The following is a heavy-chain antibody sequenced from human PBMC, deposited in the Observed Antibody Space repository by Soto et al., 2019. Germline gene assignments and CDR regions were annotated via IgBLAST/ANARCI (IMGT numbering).Heavy chain of an antibody. CDR3: AKDGTRLPYYFDY. D-gene: IGHD5-12*01. V-gene: IGHV3-23*01. Sequence: EVQLLESGGGLVQPGGSLRLSCAASGFTFSSYAMSWVRQAPGKGLEWVSAISGSGGSTYYADSVKGRFTISRDNSKNTLYLQMNSLRAEDTALYYCAKDGTRLPYYFDYWGQGTLVTVSS. CDR1: GFTFSSYA. J-gene: IGHJ4*02. CDR2: ISGSGGST.